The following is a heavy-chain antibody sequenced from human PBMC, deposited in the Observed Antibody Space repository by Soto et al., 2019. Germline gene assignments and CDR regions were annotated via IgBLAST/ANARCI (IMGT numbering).Heavy chain of an antibody. D-gene: IGHD3-22*01. CDR2: IYYSGST. CDR3: VRRTNYYDSSGYYAEFDY. Sequence: SETLSLTCTVSGGSISSSSYYWGWIRQPPGKGLKWIGSIYYSGSTYYNTSLNRRVTISIDTTKIQFSLKLSSVSAADTTVFYCVRRTNYYDSSGYYAEFDYWGQGTLVTVSS. CDR1: GGSISSSSYY. V-gene: IGHV4-39*01. J-gene: IGHJ4*02.